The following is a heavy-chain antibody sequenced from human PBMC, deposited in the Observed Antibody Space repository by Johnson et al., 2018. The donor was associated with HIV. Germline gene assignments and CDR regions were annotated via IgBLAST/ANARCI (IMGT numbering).Heavy chain of an antibody. CDR2: ISSSGSTI. Sequence: QVQLVESGGGLVKPGGSLRLSCAASGFIFSDYYMSWIRQAPGKGLEWGSYISSSGSTIYYADSVKGRFTISRDNAKNSLYLQMNSLRAEETAVYSCASPQAGDYPQDDALHIWGQGTVVTVSS. D-gene: IGHD4-17*01. V-gene: IGHV3-11*04. CDR1: GFIFSDYY. CDR3: ASPQAGDYPQDDALHI. J-gene: IGHJ3*02.